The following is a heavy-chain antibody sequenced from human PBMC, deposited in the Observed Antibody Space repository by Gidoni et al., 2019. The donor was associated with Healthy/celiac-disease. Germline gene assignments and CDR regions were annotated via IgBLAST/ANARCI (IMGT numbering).Heavy chain of an antibody. Sequence: EVQLVESGGGLVKPGGSLRLSCAASGFTFSNAWMGWVRQAPGTVLDWVGRIKSKPDGVTTDYAAPVTGRFTISRDDSKNTLYLQRNSLKTEDTAVYYCTTVLYGDYLWWFDPWGQGTLVTVSS. V-gene: IGHV3-15*01. CDR3: TTVLYGDYLWWFDP. J-gene: IGHJ5*02. CDR2: IKSKPDGVTT. CDR1: GFTFSNAW. D-gene: IGHD4-17*01.